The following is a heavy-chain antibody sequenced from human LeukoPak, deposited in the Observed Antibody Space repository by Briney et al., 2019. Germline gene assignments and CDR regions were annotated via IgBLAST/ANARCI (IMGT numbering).Heavy chain of an antibody. D-gene: IGHD2-2*01. CDR2: IYHSGST. CDR3: ARDLGYCSSTSCYGDAFDI. CDR1: GGSISSSNW. Sequence: SETLSLTCAVSGGSISSSNWWSWVRQPPGKGLEWIGEIYHSGSTNYNPSLKSRVTISVDKSKNQLSLKLSCVTTADTAVYYCARDLGYCSSTSCYGDAFDIWGQGTMVTVSS. J-gene: IGHJ3*02. V-gene: IGHV4-4*02.